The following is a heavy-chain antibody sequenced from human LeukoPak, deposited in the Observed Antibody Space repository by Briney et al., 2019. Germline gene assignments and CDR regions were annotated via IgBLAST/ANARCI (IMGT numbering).Heavy chain of an antibody. J-gene: IGHJ4*02. CDR2: INHSGST. CDR1: GGSFSGYY. D-gene: IGHD3-3*01. Sequence: SETLSLTCAVYGGSFSGYYWSWIRQPPGKGLEWIGEINHSGSTNYNPSLKSRVTISVDTSKNQFSLKLSSVTAADTAVYYCARTDYDFWSGYVYWGQGTLVTVSS. CDR3: ARTDYDFWSGYVY. V-gene: IGHV4-34*01.